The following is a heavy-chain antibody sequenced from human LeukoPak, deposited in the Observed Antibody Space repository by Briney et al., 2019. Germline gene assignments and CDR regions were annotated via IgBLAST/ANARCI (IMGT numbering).Heavy chain of an antibody. J-gene: IGHJ4*02. CDR3: ARDGPAQMVDLDY. D-gene: IGHD3-10*01. CDR1: GYTFSGTGWY. V-gene: IGHV1-2*02. CDR2: IHPNNGDT. Sequence: ASVKVSCKASGYTFSGTGWYLYWLRRAPGQGLECMGWIHPNNGDTAYAQKFEGRVAMTRDTSISTAYMELRRLRPDDTAVYFCARDGPAQMVDLDYWGRGTLVTVSS.